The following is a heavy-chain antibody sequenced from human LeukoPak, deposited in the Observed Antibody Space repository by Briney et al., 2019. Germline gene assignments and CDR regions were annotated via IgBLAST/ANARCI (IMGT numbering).Heavy chain of an antibody. CDR1: GYTFTSYD. D-gene: IGHD3-9*01. V-gene: IGHV1-8*01. CDR2: MNPNSGNT. CDR3: ARDLTRNAFDI. Sequence: ASVKVSCKASGYTFTSYDINWVRQATGQGLEWMGWMNPNSGNTGYAQKFQGRVTMTRDTSISTVYMELNSLRSDDTAIYYCARDLTRNAFDIWGQGTMVIVFS. J-gene: IGHJ3*02.